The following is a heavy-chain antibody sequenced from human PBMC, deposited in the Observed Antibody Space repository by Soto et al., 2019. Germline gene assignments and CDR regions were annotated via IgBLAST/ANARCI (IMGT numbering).Heavy chain of an antibody. Sequence: SSETLSLTCAVSGGSINTGGYSWSWIRQPPGKGLEWIGYIYHSGRTYYNPSLKSRVTISVDRSKNQFSLKVNSVTAADTAVYYCARASDSSGSRRYYYGMDVWGQGTTVTVYS. CDR1: GGSINTGGYS. V-gene: IGHV4-30-2*01. CDR3: ARASDSSGSRRYYYGMDV. J-gene: IGHJ6*02. CDR2: IYHSGRT. D-gene: IGHD3-22*01.